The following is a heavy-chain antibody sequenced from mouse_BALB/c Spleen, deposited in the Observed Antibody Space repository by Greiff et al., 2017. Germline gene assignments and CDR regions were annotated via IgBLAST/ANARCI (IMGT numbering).Heavy chain of an antibody. Sequence: VKLMESGAELAKPGASVKMSCKASGYTFTSYWMHWVKQRPGQGLEWIGYINPSTGYTEYNQKFKDKATLTADKSSSTAYMQLSSLTSDDAAVYYCARQLGLRSFAYWGQGTLVTVSA. CDR2: INPSTGYT. V-gene: IGHV1-7*01. CDR3: ARQLGLRSFAY. D-gene: IGHD3-1*01. CDR1: GYTFTSYW. J-gene: IGHJ3*01.